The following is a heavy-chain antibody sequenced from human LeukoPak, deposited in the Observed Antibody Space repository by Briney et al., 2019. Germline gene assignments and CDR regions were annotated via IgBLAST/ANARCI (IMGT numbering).Heavy chain of an antibody. CDR3: AKALYGGHDY. J-gene: IGHJ4*02. CDR1: GFTVSSNP. V-gene: IGHV3-53*01. CDR2: ISTGGST. D-gene: IGHD4-23*01. Sequence: GGSLRLSCAASGFTVSSNPMSWVRQAPGKGLECVSFISTGGSTYYADSVKGRFTISRDSSTNMLYLQMNSLRAEDTAVYYCAKALYGGHDYWGQGTLVTVSS.